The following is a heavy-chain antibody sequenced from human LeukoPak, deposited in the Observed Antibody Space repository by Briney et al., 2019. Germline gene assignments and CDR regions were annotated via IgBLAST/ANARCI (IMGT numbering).Heavy chain of an antibody. CDR2: IYYSGST. Sequence: NPSETLSLTCTVSGGSISSYYWSWIRQPPGKGLEWIGYIYYSGSTNYNPSLKSRVIISVDTSKNQFSLKLSSVTAADTAVYYCARDDDDSSGYYHTEWGQGTLVTVSS. CDR1: GGSISSYY. D-gene: IGHD3-22*01. CDR3: ARDDDDSSGYYHTE. V-gene: IGHV4-59*01. J-gene: IGHJ4*02.